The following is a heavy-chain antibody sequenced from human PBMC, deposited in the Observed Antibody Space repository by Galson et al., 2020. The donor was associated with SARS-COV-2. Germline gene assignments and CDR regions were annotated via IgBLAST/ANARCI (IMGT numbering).Heavy chain of an antibody. CDR2: ISAYNGNT. J-gene: IGHJ4*02. CDR1: GYTFTSYG. V-gene: IGHV1-18*01. CDR3: ARDWALYGSGSYYPGY. D-gene: IGHD3-10*01. Sequence: APVKVSCKASGYTFTSYGISWVRQAPGQGLEWMGWISAYNGNTNYAQKLQGRVTMTTDTSTSTAYMELRSLRSDDTAVYYCARDWALYGSGSYYPGYWGQGTLVTVAS.